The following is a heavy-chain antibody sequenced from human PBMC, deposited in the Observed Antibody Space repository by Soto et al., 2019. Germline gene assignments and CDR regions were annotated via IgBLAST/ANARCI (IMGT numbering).Heavy chain of an antibody. J-gene: IGHJ4*02. CDR1: GFTFSTYW. CDR3: ARDRWSTGMYDY. Sequence: EVQLVESGGGLVQPGGSLRLSCAVSGFTFSTYWMSWVRQAPGKGLECVANINQDETETKYVDSVKGRFTISRDNAKNPLYLQMNSLRAEDTAVYYCARDRWSTGMYDYWGQGTQVTVSS. D-gene: IGHD1-1*01. CDR2: INQDETET. V-gene: IGHV3-7*04.